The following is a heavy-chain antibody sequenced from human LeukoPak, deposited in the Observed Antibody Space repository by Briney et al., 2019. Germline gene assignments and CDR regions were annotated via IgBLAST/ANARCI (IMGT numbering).Heavy chain of an antibody. J-gene: IGHJ4*02. V-gene: IGHV1-46*01. Sequence: ASVKVSCKASGYTFTSYYMHWVRQAPGQGLEWMGIINPSGGSTSYAQKFQGRVTMTRDTSTSTVYMELSSLRSEDTAVYYCARVGQDIVATDYFDYWGQGTLVTVSS. CDR1: GYTFTSYY. D-gene: IGHD5-12*01. CDR2: INPSGGST. CDR3: ARVGQDIVATDYFDY.